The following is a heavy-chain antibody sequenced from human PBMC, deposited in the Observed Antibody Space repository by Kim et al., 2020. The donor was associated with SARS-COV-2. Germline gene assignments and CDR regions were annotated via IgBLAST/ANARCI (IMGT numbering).Heavy chain of an antibody. CDR2: INTNTGNP. CDR3: ASEGKDGLDY. Sequence: ASVKVSCKASGYTFTKYGMNWVRQAPGQGLEWMGWINTNTGNPTYAQGFTGRFVFSLDTSVSTAFLQISSLKTEDTAVYYCASEGKDGLDYWGQGTLVTVSS. J-gene: IGHJ4*02. CDR1: GYTFTKYG. V-gene: IGHV7-4-1*02.